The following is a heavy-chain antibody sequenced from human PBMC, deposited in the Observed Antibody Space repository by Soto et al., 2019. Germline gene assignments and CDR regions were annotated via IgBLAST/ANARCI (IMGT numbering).Heavy chain of an antibody. D-gene: IGHD6-19*01. CDR3: ATLGLGLTSGWYGPDY. Sequence: AGGSLRLSCAASGFIFSNYAMHWVRQAPGKGLEWLAGISNDARHISSLDYVKGRFTISRDNSKKTLYLQMNSLSAEDTAVYYCATLGLGLTSGWYGPDYWGQGTLVTVSS. CDR2: ISNDARHI. CDR1: GFIFSNYA. V-gene: IGHV3-30*03. J-gene: IGHJ4*02.